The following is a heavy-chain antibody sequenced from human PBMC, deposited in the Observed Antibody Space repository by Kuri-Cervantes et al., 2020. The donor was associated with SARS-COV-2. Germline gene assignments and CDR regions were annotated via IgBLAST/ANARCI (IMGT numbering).Heavy chain of an antibody. CDR1: GGSISSSTYY. V-gene: IGHV4-39*07. J-gene: IGHJ4*02. Sequence: SETLSLTCTVSGGSISSSTYYWGWIRQPPGKGLEWIGSIYYSGSTYYNPSLKSRVTMSVDTSKNQFSLKLSSVTAADTAVYYCARDYYDSSGYYYPDYWGQGTLVTVSS. D-gene: IGHD3-22*01. CDR2: IYYSGST. CDR3: ARDYYDSSGYYYPDY.